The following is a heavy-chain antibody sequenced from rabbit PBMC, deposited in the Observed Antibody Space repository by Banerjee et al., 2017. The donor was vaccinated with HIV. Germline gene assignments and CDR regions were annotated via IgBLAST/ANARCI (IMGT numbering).Heavy chain of an antibody. Sequence: QEQLVESGGGLVQPEGSLTLTCKASGITLSSYWMWWVRQAPGKGLEWIACIGAGSSGTTYYASWAKGRFTISKTSSTTVTLQMTSLTAADTATYFCARDWADSNGYSYAYDLNLWGPGTLVTVS. J-gene: IGHJ4*01. CDR2: IGAGSSGTT. D-gene: IGHD6-1*01. V-gene: IGHV1S45*01. CDR1: GITLSSYW. CDR3: ARDWADSNGYSYAYDLNL.